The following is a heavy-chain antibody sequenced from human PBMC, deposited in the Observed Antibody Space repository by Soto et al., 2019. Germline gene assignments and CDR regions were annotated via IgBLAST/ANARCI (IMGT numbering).Heavy chain of an antibody. V-gene: IGHV3-23*01. CDR3: VRRYYGSESYYSRGEDYYVMAV. CDR1: GFTFSSYA. CDR2: ISGSGGST. Sequence: GGSLRLSCAASGFTFSSYAMSWVRQAPGKGLEWVSAISGSGGSTYYADSVKGRFTTSRDNSKNTLFLQMNSLRAEDTAVYYCVRRYYGSESYYSRGEDYYVMAVWGQGTSVTVSS. J-gene: IGHJ6*02. D-gene: IGHD3-10*01.